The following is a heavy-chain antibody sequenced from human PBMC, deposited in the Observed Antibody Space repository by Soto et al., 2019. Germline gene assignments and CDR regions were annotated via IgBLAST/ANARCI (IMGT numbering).Heavy chain of an antibody. CDR2: IYYSGST. CDR1: GGSISSGGYY. V-gene: IGHV4-31*03. D-gene: IGHD6-19*01. J-gene: IGHJ6*02. CDR3: ARGGAVADGYYYYYGMDV. Sequence: SETLSLTCTVSGGSISSGGYYWSWIRRHPGKGLEWIGYIYYSGSTYYNPSLKSRVTISVDTSKNQFSLKLSSVTAADTAVYYCARGGAVADGYYYYYGMDVWGQGTTVTVSS.